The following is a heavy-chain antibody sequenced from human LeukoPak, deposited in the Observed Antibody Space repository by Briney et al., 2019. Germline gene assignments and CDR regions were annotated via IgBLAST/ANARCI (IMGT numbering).Heavy chain of an antibody. D-gene: IGHD3-9*01. V-gene: IGHV4-59*01. CDR3: ARSGTLTAYLH. CDR2: IFYSGNP. Sequence: PSETLSLTCTVSGGSLSGSYWAWIRQPPGKGLEWIGYIFYSGNPNYNPSLKSRISMSVDMSKSQFSLNLNPVTAADTAVYYCARSGTLTAYLHWGQGALVTVSS. J-gene: IGHJ4*02. CDR1: GGSLSGSY.